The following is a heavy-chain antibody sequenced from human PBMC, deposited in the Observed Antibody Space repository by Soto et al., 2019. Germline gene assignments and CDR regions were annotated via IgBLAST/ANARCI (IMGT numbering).Heavy chain of an antibody. V-gene: IGHV3-30*18. CDR2: ISYDGSNK. J-gene: IGHJ4*02. CDR1: GFTFSSYG. D-gene: IGHD6-19*01. Sequence: QVQLVESGGGVVQPGRSLRLSCAASGFTFSSYGMHWVRQAPGKGLEWVAVISYDGSNKYYADSVKGRFTISRDNSKNTLYLQMNSLRAEDTAVYYCAKERRVVAVAAPFDYWGQGTLVNVSS. CDR3: AKERRVVAVAAPFDY.